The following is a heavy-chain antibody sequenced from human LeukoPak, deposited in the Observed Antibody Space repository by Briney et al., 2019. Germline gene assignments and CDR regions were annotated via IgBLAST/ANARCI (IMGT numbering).Heavy chain of an antibody. Sequence: SETLSLTCTVSGGSISRYYWSWIRQPPGKGLEGIGYIYYSGSTNYNPSLKSRVTISVDTSKNQFSLKLSSVTAADTAVYYCARVPYYYDSSGYYYNVWGKGATVTVSS. CDR2: IYYSGST. J-gene: IGHJ6*04. V-gene: IGHV4-59*08. CDR1: GGSISRYY. CDR3: ARVPYYYDSSGYYYNV. D-gene: IGHD3-22*01.